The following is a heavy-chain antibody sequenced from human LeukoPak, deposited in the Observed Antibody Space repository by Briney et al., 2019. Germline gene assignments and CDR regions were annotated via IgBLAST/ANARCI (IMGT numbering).Heavy chain of an antibody. D-gene: IGHD3-22*01. CDR3: ARGWFPFFTMTESDWFDP. CDR1: GYTFTSYD. J-gene: IGHJ5*02. Sequence: ASVKVSYKASGYTFTSYDINWVRQATGQGLEWMGWMNPNSGNTGYAQKFQGRVTITRNTSISTAYMELSSLRSEDTAVYYCARGWFPFFTMTESDWFDPWGQGTLVTVSS. CDR2: MNPNSGNT. V-gene: IGHV1-8*03.